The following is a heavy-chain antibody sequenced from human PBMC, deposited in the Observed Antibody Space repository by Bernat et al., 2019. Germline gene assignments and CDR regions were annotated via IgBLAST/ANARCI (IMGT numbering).Heavy chain of an antibody. D-gene: IGHD1-26*01. CDR1: GFSLSGHE. CDR2: ISRSSDSI. CDR3: ARFNPWDYRRFDH. J-gene: IGHJ4*02. V-gene: IGHV3-48*03. Sequence: EVQLVESGGGLVQPGGSLRLSCAASGFSLSGHEMNWVRQIPGKGLEWVSYISRSSDSIYYADSVKGRFTISRDNAKNSLYLQMNSLRADDSAVYPCARFNPWDYRRFDHWGQGTLVTVSS.